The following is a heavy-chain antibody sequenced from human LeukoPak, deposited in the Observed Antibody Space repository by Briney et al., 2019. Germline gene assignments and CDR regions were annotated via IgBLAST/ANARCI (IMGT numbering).Heavy chain of an antibody. Sequence: PSETLSLTCTVSGASITSYYWSWIRQPPGKGLEWIGFIHHSGSTDHNSSLKSRVTLSVDTSQNQFSLKLTSVTAADTAMYYCARHRVGHDYSPTDYWGQGILATVSS. CDR3: ARHRVGHDYSPTDY. J-gene: IGHJ4*02. CDR1: GASITSYY. CDR2: IHHSGST. V-gene: IGHV4-59*08. D-gene: IGHD4-11*01.